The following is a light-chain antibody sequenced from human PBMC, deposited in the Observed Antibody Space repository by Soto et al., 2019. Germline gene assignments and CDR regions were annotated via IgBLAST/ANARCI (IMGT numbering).Light chain of an antibody. CDR2: GAS. CDR3: QQPGLSPYT. Sequence: EIVLTQSPGTLSLSPGESATVSCRASQDVSGTYLIWLQQKPGQAPRLLIYGASSRATGIPDRFTGSGSVRDFTLSINRVEPEDSAVYYCQQPGLSPYTFGQGTRLEI. J-gene: IGKJ2*01. V-gene: IGKV3-20*01. CDR1: QDVSGTY.